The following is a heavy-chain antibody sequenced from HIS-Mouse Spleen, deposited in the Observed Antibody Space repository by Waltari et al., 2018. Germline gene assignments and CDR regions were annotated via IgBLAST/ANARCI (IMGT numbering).Heavy chain of an antibody. CDR2: IYYSGST. D-gene: IGHD6-13*01. CDR1: GGSISSSSYY. Sequence: QLQLQESGPGLVKPSETLSITCTVSGGSISSSSYYWGWLRHPPGKGLEWIGSIYYSGSTYYNPSLKSRVTISVDTSKNQFSLKLSSVTAADTAVYYCARHEGQQLVTSLFDYWGQGTLVTVSS. CDR3: ARHEGQQLVTSLFDY. J-gene: IGHJ4*02. V-gene: IGHV4-39*01.